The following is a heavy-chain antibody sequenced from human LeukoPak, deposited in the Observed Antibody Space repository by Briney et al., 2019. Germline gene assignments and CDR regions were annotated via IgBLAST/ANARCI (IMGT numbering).Heavy chain of an antibody. CDR2: IKHDGGEK. CDR3: ARVQWELRGVGSYFEY. CDR1: GFTFSSYW. D-gene: IGHD1-26*01. J-gene: IGHJ4*02. V-gene: IGHV3-7*01. Sequence: PGGNLSSSSAVSGFTFSSYWLSWVRQAPGKGLEWVANIKHDGGEKYYVDNVKGRFTMSRDNAKNSLYLQMNSLRAEDTAVYYCARVQWELRGVGSYFEYWGQGALVTVSS.